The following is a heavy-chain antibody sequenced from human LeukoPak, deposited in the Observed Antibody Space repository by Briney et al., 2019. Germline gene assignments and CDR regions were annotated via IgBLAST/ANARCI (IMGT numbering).Heavy chain of an antibody. Sequence: GGSLRLSCAASGFTFSSYGMHWVRQAPGKGLEWVAFIRYDGSNKYYADSVKGRFTISRDNSKNTLYLQMNSLRAEDTAVYYCAKDSTCGGDCFNFDYWGQETLVTVSS. V-gene: IGHV3-30*02. D-gene: IGHD2-21*01. J-gene: IGHJ4*02. CDR3: AKDSTCGGDCFNFDY. CDR2: IRYDGSNK. CDR1: GFTFSSYG.